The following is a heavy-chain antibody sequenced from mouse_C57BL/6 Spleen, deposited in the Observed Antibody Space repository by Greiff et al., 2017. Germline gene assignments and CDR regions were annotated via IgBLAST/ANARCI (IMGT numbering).Heavy chain of an antibody. D-gene: IGHD1-1*02. CDR3: EGLVGTSYFDY. Sequence: QVQLQQPGAELVKPGASVKLSCKASGYTFTSYWMHWVKQRPGQGLEWIGMIHPNSGSTNYNEKFKSKATLTVDKSSRTAYMHLSSLPSADSAVFSGEGLVGTSYFDYWGRGTTLTVSS. V-gene: IGHV1-64*01. CDR2: IHPNSGST. CDR1: GYTFTSYW. J-gene: IGHJ2*01.